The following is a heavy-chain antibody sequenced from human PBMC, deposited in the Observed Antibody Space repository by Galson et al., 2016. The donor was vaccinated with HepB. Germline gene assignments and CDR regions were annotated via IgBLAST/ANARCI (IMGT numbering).Heavy chain of an antibody. D-gene: IGHD6-6*01. Sequence: KVSCKASGYTFTSYYMHWVRQAPGQGLEWMGIVNPSGGSTSYAQKFQGRLTMTRDTSTSTVYMELSSLRFEDTAVYYCARGGSSVGGTLEYWGQGTLVTVSS. CDR2: VNPSGGST. V-gene: IGHV1-46*01. CDR1: GYTFTSYY. J-gene: IGHJ4*02. CDR3: ARGGSSVGGTLEY.